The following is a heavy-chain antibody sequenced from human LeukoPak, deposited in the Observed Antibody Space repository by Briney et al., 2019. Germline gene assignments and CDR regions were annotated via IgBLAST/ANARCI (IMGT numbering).Heavy chain of an antibody. CDR1: GGTFSSYA. J-gene: IGHJ4*02. CDR3: AREANYYDSSGYYAHSDY. D-gene: IGHD3-22*01. V-gene: IGHV1-69*05. Sequence: GASVKVSCKASGGTFSSYAISWVRQAPGQGLEWMGGIIPIFGTANYAQKFQGRVTMTTDTSTSTAYMELRSLRSDDTAVYYCAREANYYDSSGYYAHSDYWGQGTLVTVSS. CDR2: IIPIFGTA.